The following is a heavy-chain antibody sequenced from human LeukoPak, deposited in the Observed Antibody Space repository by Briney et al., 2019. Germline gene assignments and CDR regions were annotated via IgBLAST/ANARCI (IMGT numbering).Heavy chain of an antibody. CDR2: ISWNSGSI. CDR1: GFTFDDYV. CDR3: AKDRDFDY. Sequence: PGRSLRLSCVVSGFTFDDYVMHWVRQGPGKGLEWVSGISWNSGSIGYADSVKGRFIISRDNAKNSLYLQMNSLRAGDTALYYCAKDRDFDYWGQGTLVTVSS. J-gene: IGHJ4*02. V-gene: IGHV3-9*01.